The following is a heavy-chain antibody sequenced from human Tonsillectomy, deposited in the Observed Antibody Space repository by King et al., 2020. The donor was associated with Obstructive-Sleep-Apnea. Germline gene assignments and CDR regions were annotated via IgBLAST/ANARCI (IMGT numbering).Heavy chain of an antibody. D-gene: IGHD2-15*01. CDR2: INWNSDDI. CDR1: GFTFDDYA. V-gene: IGHV3-9*01. J-gene: IGHJ4*02. Sequence: VKLVESGGDWVQPGRSLRLSCAASGFTFDDYAMHWVRQTPGKGLEWVSSINWNSDDIDYADSVKGRFTISRDNAKNSLYLHMNSLRAEDTAFYFCARGRHPPKYCRCGSCSGYFDYWGQGSLVTVSS. CDR3: ARGRHPPKYCRCGSCSGYFDY.